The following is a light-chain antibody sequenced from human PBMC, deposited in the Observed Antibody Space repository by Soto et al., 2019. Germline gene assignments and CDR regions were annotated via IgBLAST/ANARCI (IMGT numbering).Light chain of an antibody. CDR3: QQRSNWPGT. V-gene: IGKV3-11*01. CDR1: QNVNIY. CDR2: EAS. Sequence: EIVLTQSPATLSLSPGERATLSCRASQNVNIYLNWYQQKPGQAPRLLIYEASNRATGIPARFSGSGSGTDFTLTISSLEPEDFAVYYCQQRSNWPGTFGQGTRLEIK. J-gene: IGKJ5*01.